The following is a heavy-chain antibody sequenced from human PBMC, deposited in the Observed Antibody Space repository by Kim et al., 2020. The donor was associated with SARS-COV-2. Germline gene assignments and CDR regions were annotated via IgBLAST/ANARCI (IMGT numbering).Heavy chain of an antibody. Sequence: GGSLRLSCAASGFTFSSYWMSWVRQAQGKGLEWVANIKQDGSEKYYVDSVKGRFAISRDNAKNSLYLQMNSLRAEDTAVYYCARAETLYYDILTGYYNVLYFDYWGQGTLVTVSS. CDR2: IKQDGSEK. J-gene: IGHJ4*02. CDR1: GFTFSSYW. CDR3: ARAETLYYDILTGYYNVLYFDY. D-gene: IGHD3-9*01. V-gene: IGHV3-7*01.